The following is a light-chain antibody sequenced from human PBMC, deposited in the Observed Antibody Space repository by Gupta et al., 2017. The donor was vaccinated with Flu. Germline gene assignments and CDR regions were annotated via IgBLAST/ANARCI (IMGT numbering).Light chain of an antibody. CDR1: SSDVGAYNF. CDR3: SSYTSSITRV. J-gene: IGLJ3*02. Sequence: QSALTQPASVSGSPGQSITISCTGTSSDVGAYNFVSWYQQHPGKAPKLMIYEVINRPSGVSNRFSGSKSGKTASLTISGLQAEDEADYYCSSYTSSITRVFGGGTKLTVL. CDR2: EVI. V-gene: IGLV2-14*01.